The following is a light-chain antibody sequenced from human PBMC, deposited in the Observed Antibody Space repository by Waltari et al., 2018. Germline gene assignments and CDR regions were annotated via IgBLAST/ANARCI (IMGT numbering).Light chain of an antibody. CDR3: QQYFSYPWS. Sequence: DIVMTQSPESLAVSLGERATLNCKSSQSILYNSDNKTCLVWYQQKPGQPPKVLIYWASNRESGVPDRFSGSGSGTDFTLTISSLQAEDVAVYYCQQYFSYPWSFGQGTKVGIK. CDR2: WAS. V-gene: IGKV4-1*01. J-gene: IGKJ1*01. CDR1: QSILYNSDNKTC.